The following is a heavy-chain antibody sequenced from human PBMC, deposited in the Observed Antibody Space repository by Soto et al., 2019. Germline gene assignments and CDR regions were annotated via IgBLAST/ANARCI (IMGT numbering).Heavy chain of an antibody. D-gene: IGHD4-17*01. J-gene: IGHJ4*02. CDR3: ARAAWLHGDYDY. CDR1: GYTFTSYD. V-gene: IGHV1-8*01. Sequence: ASVKVSCKASGYTFTSYDINWVRQATGQGLEWMGWMNPNSGNTGYAQKFQGRVTMTRNTSISTAYMELSSLRSEDTAVYYCARAAWLHGDYDYWGQGTLVTVSS. CDR2: MNPNSGNT.